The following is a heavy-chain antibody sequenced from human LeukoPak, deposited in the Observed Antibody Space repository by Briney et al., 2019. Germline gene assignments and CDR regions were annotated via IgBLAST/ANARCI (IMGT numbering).Heavy chain of an antibody. CDR2: ISGSGGST. CDR1: GFTFSSYA. D-gene: IGHD6-13*01. V-gene: IGHV3-23*01. CDR3: ARGIVASGTAYYFDY. J-gene: IGHJ4*02. Sequence: GGSLRLSCAASGFTFSSYAMSWVRQAPGKGLEWVSAISGSGGSTYYADSVKGRFTISRDNSKNTLSLQMNSLRAEDTAVYYCARGIVASGTAYYFDYWGQGTLVTVSS.